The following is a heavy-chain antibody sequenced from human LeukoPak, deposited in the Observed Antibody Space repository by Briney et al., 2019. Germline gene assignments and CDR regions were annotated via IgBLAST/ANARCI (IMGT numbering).Heavy chain of an antibody. V-gene: IGHV4-31*03. CDR2: IYYSGNT. Sequence: KPSETPSPTCTFSRGSISRGGYYWSWIRQHPGKGPEWIGYIYYSGNTYYNPSLKSRVTISVDTSKNQFSLKLSSVTAADTAVYSCAREARVDRAFDIWGQGTMVTVSA. D-gene: IGHD3-9*01. J-gene: IGHJ3*02. CDR1: RGSISRGGYY. CDR3: AREARVDRAFDI.